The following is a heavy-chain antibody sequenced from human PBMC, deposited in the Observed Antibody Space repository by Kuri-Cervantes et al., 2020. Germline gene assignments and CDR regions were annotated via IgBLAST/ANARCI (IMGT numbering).Heavy chain of an antibody. J-gene: IGHJ4*02. D-gene: IGHD6-19*01. CDR1: GFTFSSYA. V-gene: IGHV3-23*01. Sequence: GGSLRLSCAASGFTFSSYAMSWVRQAPGKGLEWVSGITGSGGSTYYADSVKGRFTISRDNSKNTLFLHMNSLRAEDTAVYYCARDTSKGSSGWFRIDYWGQGTLVTVSS. CDR3: ARDTSKGSSGWFRIDY. CDR2: ITGSGGST.